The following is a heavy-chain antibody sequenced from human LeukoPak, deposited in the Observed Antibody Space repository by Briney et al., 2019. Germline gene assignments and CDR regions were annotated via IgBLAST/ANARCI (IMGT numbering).Heavy chain of an antibody. Sequence: GGSLRLSCAASGFTFDDYGMSWVRQAPRKGLEWVYGINWNGGSTGYADSVKGRFTISRDNAKNSLYLQVNSLIGEDTALHYLARGEPAASDFDIWGQGTMVTVPS. CDR2: INWNGGST. J-gene: IGHJ3*02. CDR1: GFTFDDYG. D-gene: IGHD2-2*01. V-gene: IGHV3-20*04. CDR3: ARGEPAASDFDI.